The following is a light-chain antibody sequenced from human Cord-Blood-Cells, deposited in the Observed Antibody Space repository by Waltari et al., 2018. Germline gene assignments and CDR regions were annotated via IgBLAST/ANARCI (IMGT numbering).Light chain of an antibody. CDR1: SSDVGGYNY. Sequence: QSALTQPASVSGSPGQSITISCTGTSSDVGGYNYVSWYQQHPGKATKLMIYDVSNRPSWVSNLFSGSKSGNTASLTISGLQAEDEADYYCSSYTSSSTLWVFGGGTKLTVL. CDR3: SSYTSSSTLWV. V-gene: IGLV2-14*01. CDR2: DVS. J-gene: IGLJ3*02.